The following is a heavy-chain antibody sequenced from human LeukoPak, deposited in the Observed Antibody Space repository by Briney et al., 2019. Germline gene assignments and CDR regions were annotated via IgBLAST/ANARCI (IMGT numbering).Heavy chain of an antibody. V-gene: IGHV3-74*01. CDR2: IASDGNST. D-gene: IGHD4-23*01. CDR1: GFTFSSYW. CDR3: ARGRPHGNDY. Sequence: EGSLRLSCAASGFTFSSYWMNWVRQAPGKGLVWVSRIASDGNSTTYADSVKGRFSISRDNAKNTLYLQMNSLRVEDTAVYYCARGRPHGNDYWGQGTLVTVSS. J-gene: IGHJ4*02.